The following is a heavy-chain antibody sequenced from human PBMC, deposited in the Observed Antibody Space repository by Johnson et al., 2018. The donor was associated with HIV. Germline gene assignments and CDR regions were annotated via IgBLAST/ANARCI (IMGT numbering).Heavy chain of an antibody. CDR2: IWYDGSNR. J-gene: IGHJ3*02. Sequence: QVQLVESGGGVVQPGRSLRLSCAASGFTFSSYGMHWVRQAPGKGLEWVAVIWYDGSNRYYADSVKGRFTISSDNSKNTLYLQMNSLRAEDTAVYYCARGGYWATTIAYRGDDSFDIWGQGTKVIVSS. CDR1: GFTFSSYG. D-gene: IGHD5-12*01. CDR3: ARGGYWATTIAYRGDDSFDI. V-gene: IGHV3-33*01.